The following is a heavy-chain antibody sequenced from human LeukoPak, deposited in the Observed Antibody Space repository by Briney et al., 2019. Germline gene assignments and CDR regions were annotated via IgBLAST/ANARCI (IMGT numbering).Heavy chain of an antibody. Sequence: ASVRVSCKASGYSFTRYAMYWVRQAPGQRLEWMGWINTGNGNTKYSQKFQGRVTITRDTSASTAYMELSSLRSEDTAVYYCARDSENKVWYTYYYYYGMDVWGQGTTVTVSS. CDR3: ARDSENKVWYTYYYYYGMDV. J-gene: IGHJ6*02. CDR2: INTGNGNT. D-gene: IGHD1-14*01. CDR1: GYSFTRYA. V-gene: IGHV1-3*04.